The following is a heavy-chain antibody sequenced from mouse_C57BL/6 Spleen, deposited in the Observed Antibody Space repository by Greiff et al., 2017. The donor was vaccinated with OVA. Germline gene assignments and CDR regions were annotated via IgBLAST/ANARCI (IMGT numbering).Heavy chain of an antibody. CDR3: ARDNDGYYVAY. D-gene: IGHD2-3*01. V-gene: IGHV3-6*01. CDR1: GYSITRGSY. Sequence: DVQLQESGPGLVKPSQSLSLSCSVTGYSITRGSYWNLIRQFQGNKLEWMGYISYDGHNNYNPSLKNPISITRDTSTNQLFLKLNSLTTEDTATYYCARDNDGYYVAYWGQGTLVTVSA. CDR2: ISYDGHN. J-gene: IGHJ3*01.